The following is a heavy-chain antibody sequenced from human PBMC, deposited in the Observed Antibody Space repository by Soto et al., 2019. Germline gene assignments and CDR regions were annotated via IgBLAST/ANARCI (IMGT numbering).Heavy chain of an antibody. CDR3: ARAKLRFLEWPSMDV. J-gene: IGHJ6*02. CDR1: GFTFSSYA. CDR2: ISYDGSNK. Sequence: PGGSLRLSCAASGFTFSSYAMHWVRQAPGKGLEWVAVISYDGSNKYYADSVKGRFTISRDNSKNTLYLQMNSLRAEDTAVYYCARAKLRFLEWPSMDVWGQGTTVTVSS. D-gene: IGHD3-3*01. V-gene: IGHV3-30-3*01.